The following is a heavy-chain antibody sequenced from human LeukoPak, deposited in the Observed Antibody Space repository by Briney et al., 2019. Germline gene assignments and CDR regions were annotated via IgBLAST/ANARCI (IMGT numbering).Heavy chain of an antibody. CDR3: ARGEGYCSAGSSAFDP. J-gene: IGHJ5*02. CDR2: ITTNTGNP. Sequence: ASVKVSCKASGYTFTNYGINWVRQAPGQGLEWTGWITTNTGNPTYAHGFTGRYVFSLDTSVSTAYLQIYSLKAEDTAVYYCARGEGYCSAGSSAFDPWGQGTLVTVSS. V-gene: IGHV7-4-1*01. CDR1: GYTFTNYG. D-gene: IGHD2-15*01.